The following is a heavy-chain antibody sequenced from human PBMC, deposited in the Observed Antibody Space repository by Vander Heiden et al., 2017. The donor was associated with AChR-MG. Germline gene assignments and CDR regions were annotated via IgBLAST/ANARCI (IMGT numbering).Heavy chain of an antibody. V-gene: IGHV1-24*01. Sequence: QAQLVQSGAEVKKPGASVKVSRKVSGNTLTELSMNGVRQAPGKGLEWMGGFDPEDGKTSYAQKFKGRVTMTEDTSTDTAYMELGSLRSEDTAVYYCARKRIFDAFDIWCQGTMVTVSS. CDR3: ARKRIFDAFDI. D-gene: IGHD2-15*01. CDR1: GNTLTELS. CDR2: FDPEDGKT. J-gene: IGHJ3*02.